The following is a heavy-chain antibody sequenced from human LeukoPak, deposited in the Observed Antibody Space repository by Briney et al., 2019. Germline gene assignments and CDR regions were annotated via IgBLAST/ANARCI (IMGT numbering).Heavy chain of an antibody. CDR1: GGSISSSSYY. Sequence: SETLSLTCTVSGGSISSSSYYWGWIRQPPGKGLEWIGSIYYSGSTYYNPSLKSRVTISVDTSKNQFSLKLSSVTAADTAVYYCAGYRSSWYDYWGQGTLVTVSS. V-gene: IGHV4-39*01. CDR2: IYYSGST. CDR3: AGYRSSWYDY. D-gene: IGHD6-13*01. J-gene: IGHJ4*02.